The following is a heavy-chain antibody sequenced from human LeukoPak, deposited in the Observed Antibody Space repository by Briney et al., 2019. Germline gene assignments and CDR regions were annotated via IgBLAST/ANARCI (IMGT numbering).Heavy chain of an antibody. CDR1: GFTFSSYG. J-gene: IGHJ3*02. Sequence: PGGSLRLSCAASGFTFSSYGMHWVRQAPGKGLEWVAVISYDGSNKYYADSVKGRFTISRDNSKNTLYLQMNSLRAEDTAVYYCAKYVTMIVVTDAFDIWGQGTMVTVSS. V-gene: IGHV3-30*18. D-gene: IGHD3-22*01. CDR2: ISYDGSNK. CDR3: AKYVTMIVVTDAFDI.